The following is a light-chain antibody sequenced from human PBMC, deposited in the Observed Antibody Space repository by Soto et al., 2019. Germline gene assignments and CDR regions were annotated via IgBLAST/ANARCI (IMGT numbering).Light chain of an antibody. CDR1: QGVTTN. CDR2: DVS. Sequence: DILMTQSPATLSVSPGERATLSCRAGQGVTTNFAWYQQKSGQSPRLLIYDVSIRATGVPARFSGTGSETDFTLTISGLQSEDSAIYFCQQYNNWPYSFGQGRRLEI. CDR3: QQYNNWPYS. J-gene: IGKJ5*01. V-gene: IGKV3-15*01.